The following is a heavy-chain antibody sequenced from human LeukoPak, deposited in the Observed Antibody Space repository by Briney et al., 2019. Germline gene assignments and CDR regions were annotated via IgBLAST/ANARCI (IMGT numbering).Heavy chain of an antibody. CDR3: ARVGGYCSSSTCYGFDY. Sequence: KPSETLSLTCTVSGGSISGYYWSWIRQPAGKGLEWIGRIYTSGSTNYNSSLKSRVTMSVDTSKNQFSLKLSSVTAADTAVYYCARVGGYCSSSTCYGFDYWGQGTLVTVSS. CDR1: GGSISGYY. CDR2: IYTSGST. V-gene: IGHV4-4*07. J-gene: IGHJ4*02. D-gene: IGHD2-2*01.